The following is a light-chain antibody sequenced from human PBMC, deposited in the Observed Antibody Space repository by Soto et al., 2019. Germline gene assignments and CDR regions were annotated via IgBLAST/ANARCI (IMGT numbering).Light chain of an antibody. CDR1: QTISSSY. J-gene: IGKJ1*01. Sequence: EIVLTQSPGTLSLSPGERATLSCRASQTISSSYFAWYQQKPGQAPRLLISGASSRATGIPDRFSGSGSGTDFTLTINRLEPEDFAMYFCQQYGSSPWTFGQGTKVDIK. CDR2: GAS. V-gene: IGKV3-20*01. CDR3: QQYGSSPWT.